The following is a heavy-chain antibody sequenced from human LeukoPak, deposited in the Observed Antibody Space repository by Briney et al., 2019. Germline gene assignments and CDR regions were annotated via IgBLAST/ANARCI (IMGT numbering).Heavy chain of an antibody. J-gene: IGHJ4*02. CDR1: GFTFNEHY. V-gene: IGHV3-72*01. CDR3: VASIISPSNY. Sequence: GGSLRLSCATSGFTFNEHYLGWVRQAPGKGLERVGRTKNRANSYTTEYAASVKGRFTISRDDSKNSLRLQMNSLKTEDTAIYYCVASIISPSNYWGLGTLVTVSS. D-gene: IGHD3-10*01. CDR2: TKNRANSYTT.